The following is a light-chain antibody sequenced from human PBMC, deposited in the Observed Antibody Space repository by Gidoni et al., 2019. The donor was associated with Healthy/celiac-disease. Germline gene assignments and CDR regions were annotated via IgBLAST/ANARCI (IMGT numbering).Light chain of an antibody. CDR1: SSNIGPGYD. J-gene: IGLJ2*01. V-gene: IGLV1-40*01. CDR2: GNS. Sequence: QSVPTQPPSVSAPPGQRVTISRTGSSSNIGPGYDVPWYQQLPGTAPKLLIYGNSNRPSGVPDRFSGSKSGTSASLAISGLQAEDEADYYCQSYDSSLRVVFGGGTKLTVL. CDR3: QSYDSSLRVV.